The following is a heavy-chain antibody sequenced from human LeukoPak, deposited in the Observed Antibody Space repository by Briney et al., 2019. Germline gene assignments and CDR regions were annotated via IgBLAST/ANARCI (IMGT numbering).Heavy chain of an antibody. CDR2: IYHSGST. V-gene: IGHV4-38-2*02. CDR3: ASYGDYGIFDY. CDR1: GYSISSGYY. Sequence: SETLSLTCTVSGYSISSGYYWGWIRQPPGKGLEWIGSIYHSGSTYYNPSLKSRVTISVDTSKNQFSLKLISVTAADTAVYYCASYGDYGIFDYWGQGTLVTVSS. J-gene: IGHJ4*02. D-gene: IGHD4-17*01.